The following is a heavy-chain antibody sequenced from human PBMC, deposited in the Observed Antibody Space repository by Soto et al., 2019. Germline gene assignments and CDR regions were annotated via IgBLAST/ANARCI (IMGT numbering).Heavy chain of an antibody. CDR3: ATSRNSGYVYFHY. D-gene: IGHD5-12*01. CDR2: IIPIFGTA. J-gene: IGHJ4*02. V-gene: IGHV1-69*12. Sequence: QVQLVQSGAEVKKPGSPVKVSCKASGGTSSTYAISWVRQAPGQGLEWMGGIIPIFGTANYAQKFQDRATITADESTSTAYMELSSLRSEDTAVYYCATSRNSGYVYFHYWGQGTLVTVSS. CDR1: GGTSSTYA.